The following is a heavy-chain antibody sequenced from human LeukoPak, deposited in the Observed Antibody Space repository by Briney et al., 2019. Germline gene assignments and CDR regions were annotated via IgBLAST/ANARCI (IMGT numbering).Heavy chain of an antibody. CDR3: YRGRPLVISTDVIHDE. Sequence: ASVKVSCKASGYTFTGYYMHWVRQAPGQGLEWLGWLNPNSGDTDFAQSFQGRVTMTRDTSISTAYMELSRLTSDDTAVYYCYRGRPLVISTDVIHDEWGQGTLVTVS. D-gene: IGHD3-16*02. CDR1: GYTFTGYY. CDR2: LNPNSGDT. V-gene: IGHV1-2*02. J-gene: IGHJ4*02.